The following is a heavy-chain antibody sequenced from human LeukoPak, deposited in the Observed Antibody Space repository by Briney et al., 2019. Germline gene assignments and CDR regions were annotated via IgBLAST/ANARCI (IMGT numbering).Heavy chain of an antibody. CDR1: GYTLTELS. Sequence: GASVKVSCKVSGYTLTELSMHWVRQAPGKGLEWMGGFDPEDGETIYAQKFQGRVTMTEDTSTDTAYMELSSLRSEDTAVYYCATAFLWRWRKGNYYFDYWGQGTLVTVSP. V-gene: IGHV1-24*01. CDR3: ATAFLWRWRKGNYYFDY. J-gene: IGHJ4*02. CDR2: FDPEDGET. D-gene: IGHD2-21*01.